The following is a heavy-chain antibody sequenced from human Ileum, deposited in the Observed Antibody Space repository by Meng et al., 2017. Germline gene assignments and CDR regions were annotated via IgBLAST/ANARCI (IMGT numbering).Heavy chain of an antibody. V-gene: IGHV3-23*01. Sequence: GESLKISCAASGFTFSSYAMSWVRQAPGKGLEWVSTISASGAGTYYADSVKGRFTISRDNSKNTLSLQMNNLRAEDTAVYYCAKDPGMGGQGKLVNVAS. J-gene: IGHJ4*02. CDR3: AKDPGM. CDR1: GFTFSSYA. D-gene: IGHD5-24*01. CDR2: ISASGAGT.